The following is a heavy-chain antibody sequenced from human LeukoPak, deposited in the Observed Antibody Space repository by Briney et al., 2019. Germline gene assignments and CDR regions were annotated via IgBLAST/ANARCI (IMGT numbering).Heavy chain of an antibody. CDR2: ISSSGRYI. J-gene: IGHJ4*02. CDR3: ARAGDPDY. V-gene: IGHV3-21*01. D-gene: IGHD3-10*01. CDR1: GFTFSIYS. Sequence: GRSLRLSCAASGFTFSIYSMDWVRQAPGKGPEWVSYISSSGRYIDYADSVKGRFTISRDNAKNSLFLQMNSLTAEDTALYYCARAGDPDYWGQGTLVTVSS.